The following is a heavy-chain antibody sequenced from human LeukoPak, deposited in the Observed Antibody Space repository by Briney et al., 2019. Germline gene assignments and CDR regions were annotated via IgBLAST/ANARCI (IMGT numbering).Heavy chain of an antibody. CDR2: ISSSSLSYI. V-gene: IGHV3-21*01. CDR3: ARDRDSSSWSSRRVGDYFDY. J-gene: IGHJ4*02. CDR1: GFTFNSYS. Sequence: GGSLRLSCAASGFTFNSYSMNWVRQAPGKGLEWVSSISSSSLSYIYYADSVKGRFTISRDNAKNSLYLQMNSLRAEDTAVYYCARDRDSSSWSSRRVGDYFDYWGQGTLVTVSS. D-gene: IGHD6-13*01.